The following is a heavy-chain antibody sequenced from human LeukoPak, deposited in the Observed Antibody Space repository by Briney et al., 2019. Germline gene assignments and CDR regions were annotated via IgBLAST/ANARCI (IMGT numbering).Heavy chain of an antibody. CDR3: ANDLHWGSGGFDY. CDR2: INAGNGNT. J-gene: IGHJ4*02. CDR1: GYTFTSYA. D-gene: IGHD7-27*01. Sequence: ASVKVSCKASGYTFTSYAMHWVRQAPGQGLEWMGWINAGNGNTKYSQKFQGRVTITRDTSASTAYMELSSLRSEDTAVYYCANDLHWGSGGFDYWGQGTLVTVSS. V-gene: IGHV1-3*01.